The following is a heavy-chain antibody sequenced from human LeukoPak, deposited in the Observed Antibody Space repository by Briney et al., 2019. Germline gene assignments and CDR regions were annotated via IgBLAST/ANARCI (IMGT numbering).Heavy chain of an antibody. D-gene: IGHD1-14*01. CDR3: ARDGFWLPEPKGSDY. V-gene: IGHV3-7*01. J-gene: IGHJ4*02. CDR2: IKQDGSKK. CDR1: GFPFSSYW. Sequence: GGSLRLSCVASGFPFSSYWMTWVRQAPGKGLEWVANIKQDGSKKSYVDSVKGRFTISRDNAKNSLYLQMNSLRAEDTAVYYCARDGFWLPEPKGSDYWGQGTLVTVSS.